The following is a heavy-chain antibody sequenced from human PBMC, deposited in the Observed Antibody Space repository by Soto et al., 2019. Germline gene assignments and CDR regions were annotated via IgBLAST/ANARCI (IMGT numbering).Heavy chain of an antibody. V-gene: IGHV4-39*01. CDR3: ARPRPLDIVVVPAAMGNVGAFDI. J-gene: IGHJ3*02. CDR2: IYYSGST. CDR1: GGSISSSSYY. D-gene: IGHD2-2*03. Sequence: SETLSLTCTVSGGSISSSSYYWGWIRQPPGKGLEWIGSIYYSGSTYYNPSLKSRVTISVATSKNQFSLKLSSVTAADTAVYYCARPRPLDIVVVPAAMGNVGAFDIWGQGTMVTVSS.